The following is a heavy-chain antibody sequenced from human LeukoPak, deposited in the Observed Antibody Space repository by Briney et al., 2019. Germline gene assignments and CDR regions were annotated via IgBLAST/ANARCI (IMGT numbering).Heavy chain of an antibody. CDR3: ATGPKYYYDSSGYYGI. Sequence: ASVKVSCKASVYTLSNYGISWVRQTPGQGLEWMGWVSAYNGDTSYVQKFQRRVTMTTDTSTSTGYMELRSVRSDDTAVYYCATGPKYYYDSSGYYGIWGQGTMVTVSS. D-gene: IGHD3-22*01. V-gene: IGHV1-18*01. CDR2: VSAYNGDT. J-gene: IGHJ3*02. CDR1: VYTLSNYG.